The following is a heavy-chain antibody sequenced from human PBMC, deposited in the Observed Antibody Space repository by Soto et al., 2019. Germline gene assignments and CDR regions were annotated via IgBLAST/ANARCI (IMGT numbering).Heavy chain of an antibody. D-gene: IGHD5-18*01. J-gene: IGHJ4*02. CDR1: GGSINSGGYC. Sequence: QVQLQESGPGLVKPSQTLSLTCTVSGGSINSGGYCWSSTSQHPGKGLDWIGCISYGVSTSYNPSLKSRVTISVHTSKKQFSLNLTSVTAADTAVYYCSRGILVWGQGALITVSS. CDR3: SRGILV. CDR2: ISYGVST. V-gene: IGHV4-31*03.